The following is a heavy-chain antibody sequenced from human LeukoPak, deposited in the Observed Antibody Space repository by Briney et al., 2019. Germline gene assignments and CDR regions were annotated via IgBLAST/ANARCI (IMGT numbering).Heavy chain of an antibody. J-gene: IGHJ5*02. V-gene: IGHV4-4*07. D-gene: IGHD3-22*01. CDR1: GGSISSYY. CDR2: IYTSGST. Sequence: SETLSLTCTVSGGSISSYYWSWIRQPAGKGLEWIGRIYTSGSTYYNPSLKSRVTISVDTSKNQFSLKLSSVTAADTAVYYCARHGYYDSSKGFDPWGQGTLVTVSS. CDR3: ARHGYYDSSKGFDP.